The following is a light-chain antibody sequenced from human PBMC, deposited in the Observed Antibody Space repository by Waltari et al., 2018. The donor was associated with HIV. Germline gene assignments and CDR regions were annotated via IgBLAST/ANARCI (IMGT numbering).Light chain of an antibody. CDR2: EVS. V-gene: IGLV2-23*02. CDR1: SSAVGRYNL. Sequence: QSALTQPASVSGSPGRSITISCTGTSSAVGRYNLVSWYQHHPGKAPKLMIYEVSKRPSGVSNRFSGSKSGNTASLTISGLQAEDEADYYCCSYAGSSTSFGGGTKLTVL. J-gene: IGLJ3*02. CDR3: CSYAGSSTS.